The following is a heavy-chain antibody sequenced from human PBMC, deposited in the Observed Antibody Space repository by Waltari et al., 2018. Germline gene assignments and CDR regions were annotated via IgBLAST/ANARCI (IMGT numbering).Heavy chain of an antibody. V-gene: IGHV1-18*01. CDR2: FSVYNGNT. CDR1: GYTFTNYG. Sequence: QVQLVQSGAEVKKPGASVKVPCKASGYTFTNYGISWVRQAPGQGLEWMGWFSVYNGNTNYAQKLQGRVTMTTDTSTSTAYMELRSLRSDDTAVYYCARGVPGSWPDYYFDHWGQGTLVTVSS. J-gene: IGHJ4*02. D-gene: IGHD3-10*01. CDR3: ARGVPGSWPDYYFDH.